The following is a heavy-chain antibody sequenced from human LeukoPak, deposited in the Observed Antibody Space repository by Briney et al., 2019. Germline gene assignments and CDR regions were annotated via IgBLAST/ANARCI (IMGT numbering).Heavy chain of an antibody. CDR3: ARERINCSSTSCYNYYYYMDV. D-gene: IGHD2-2*02. V-gene: IGHV1-8*02. Sequence: ASVKVSCKASGYTFTSYDINWVRQATGQGLEWMGWMNPNSGNTDYAQKFQGRVAMSRNTSISTAYMELSSLRSEDTAVYYCARERINCSSTSCYNYYYYMDVWGKGTTVTVSS. J-gene: IGHJ6*03. CDR2: MNPNSGNT. CDR1: GYTFTSYD.